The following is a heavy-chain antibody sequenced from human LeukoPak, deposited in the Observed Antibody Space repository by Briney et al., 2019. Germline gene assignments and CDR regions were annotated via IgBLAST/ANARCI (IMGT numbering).Heavy chain of an antibody. J-gene: IGHJ6*02. CDR2: IWVDGSNK. D-gene: IGHD1-26*01. CDR1: GFTSNNYG. Sequence: PGRSLRLSCSAPGFTSNNYGMHWVRQAPGKGLERVAVIWVDGSNKYYGDSVESRFTVSRDNFENTLYLQMNRLRVEDTAVYFCARDREHLHYYGLDVWGQGTTVTVSS. CDR3: ARDREHLHYYGLDV. V-gene: IGHV3-33*01.